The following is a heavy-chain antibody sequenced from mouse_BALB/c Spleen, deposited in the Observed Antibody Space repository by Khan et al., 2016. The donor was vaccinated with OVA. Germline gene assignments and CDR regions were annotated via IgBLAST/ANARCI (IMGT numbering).Heavy chain of an antibody. J-gene: IGHJ2*01. Sequence: DVQLVESGPGLVKPSQSLSLTCTVTGYSITSGYAWNWIRQFPGNKLEWMGYISYSGVTSYNPSLKSRISITRDTSKNQFFLQLNSLTTEDTATYYCARGNYYGYYFDYWGQGTTLTVSS. V-gene: IGHV3-2*02. CDR3: ARGNYYGYYFDY. CDR1: GYSITSGYA. D-gene: IGHD1-1*01. CDR2: ISYSGVT.